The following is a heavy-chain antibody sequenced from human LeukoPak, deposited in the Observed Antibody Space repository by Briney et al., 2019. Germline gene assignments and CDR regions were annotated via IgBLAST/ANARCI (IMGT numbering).Heavy chain of an antibody. CDR3: VRLGRYRIDY. Sequence: KPSETLSLTCAVYGGSFSGYYWSWIRQPPGKGLEWIGEINHSGSTNYNPSLKSRVTISVDTSKNQFSLKLSSVTAADTAMYYCVRLGRYRIDYWGQGALVTVSS. V-gene: IGHV4-34*01. D-gene: IGHD3-16*02. CDR2: INHSGST. J-gene: IGHJ4*02. CDR1: GGSFSGYY.